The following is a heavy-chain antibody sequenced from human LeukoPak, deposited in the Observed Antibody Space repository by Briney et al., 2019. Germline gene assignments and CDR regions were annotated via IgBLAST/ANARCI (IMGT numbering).Heavy chain of an antibody. CDR1: GYTFTSYY. J-gene: IGHJ6*02. V-gene: IGHV1-46*01. CDR3: AREQGNRITGTTGSDMDV. D-gene: IGHD1-7*01. CDR2: INPSGGST. Sequence: GASVTVSCKASGYTFTSYYMHWVRQAPGQGLEWMGIINPSGGSTSYAQKFQGRVTMTRDTSISTAYMELSRLRSDDTAVYYCAREQGNRITGTTGSDMDVWGQGTTVTVSS.